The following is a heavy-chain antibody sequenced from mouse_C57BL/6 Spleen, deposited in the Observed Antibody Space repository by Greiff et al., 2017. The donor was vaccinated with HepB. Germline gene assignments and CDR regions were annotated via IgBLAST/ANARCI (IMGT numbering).Heavy chain of an antibody. CDR1: GFNIKDYY. D-gene: IGHD2-3*01. Sequence: VQLKQSGAELVRPGASVKLSCTASGFNIKDYYMHWVKQRSEQGLEWIGRIDPEDGDTEYAPKFQGKATMTADTSSNTAYLQLSSLTSEDTAVYYCTSIYDGYYGVAYWGQGTLVTVSA. J-gene: IGHJ3*01. V-gene: IGHV14-1*01. CDR2: IDPEDGDT. CDR3: TSIYDGYYGVAY.